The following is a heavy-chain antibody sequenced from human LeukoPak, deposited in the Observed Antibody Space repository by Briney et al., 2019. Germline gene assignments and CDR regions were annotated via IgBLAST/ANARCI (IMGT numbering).Heavy chain of an antibody. CDR3: ASPHLGGDAFDI. V-gene: IGHV4-39*01. Sequence: PSETLSLTCTVSGGSISSSSYYLGWIRQPPGKGLEWIGSIYYSGSTYYNPSLKSRVTISVDTSKNQFSLKLSSVTAADTAVYYCASPHLGGDAFDIWGQGTMVTVSS. D-gene: IGHD3-16*01. J-gene: IGHJ3*02. CDR1: GGSISSSSYY. CDR2: IYYSGST.